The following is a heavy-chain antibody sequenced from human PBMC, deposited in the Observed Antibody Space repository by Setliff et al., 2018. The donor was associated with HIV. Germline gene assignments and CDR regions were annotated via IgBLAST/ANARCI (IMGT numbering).Heavy chain of an antibody. Sequence: PSETLSLTCAVYGDSINSANSYWGWIRQPPGKGLEWVATVYNTGRTFYNPSLKSRLTMSVDPSKDQFSLKLTSVTAADTAIYYCARAFSTTVTVFDYWGQGTLVTSPQ. V-gene: IGHV4-39*07. CDR1: GDSINSANSY. CDR3: ARAFSTTVTVFDY. J-gene: IGHJ4*02. D-gene: IGHD4-17*01. CDR2: VYNTGRT.